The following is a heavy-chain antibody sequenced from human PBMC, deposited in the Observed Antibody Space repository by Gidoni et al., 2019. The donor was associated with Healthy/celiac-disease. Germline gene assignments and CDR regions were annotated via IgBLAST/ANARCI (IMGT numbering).Heavy chain of an antibody. CDR1: GGSFSGYY. CDR3: ARVPCTNGVCRTTYYYYYYGMDV. D-gene: IGHD2-8*01. CDR2: INHRGST. V-gene: IGHV4-34*01. Sequence: QVHLQQWGAGLLKPSETLSLTCAVYGGSFSGYYWSLIRQPPGKGLEWIGEINHRGSTNYNPSLKSRVTISVDASKNQFSLKLSSVTAADTAVYYCARVPCTNGVCRTTYYYYYYGMDVWGQGTTVTVSS. J-gene: IGHJ6*02.